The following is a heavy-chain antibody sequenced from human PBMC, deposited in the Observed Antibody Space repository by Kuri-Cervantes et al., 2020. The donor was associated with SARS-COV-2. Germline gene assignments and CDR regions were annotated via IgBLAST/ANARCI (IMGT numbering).Heavy chain of an antibody. J-gene: IGHJ4*02. Sequence: GESLKISCAASGFTVSSNYMSWVRQAPGKGLEWVSVIYSGGSTYYADSVKGRFTISRDNSKNTLYLQMNSLRAEDTAVYYCAKDRGGFLEWLYMDLFDYWGQGTLVTVSS. V-gene: IGHV3-66*01. CDR2: IYSGGST. D-gene: IGHD3-3*01. CDR1: GFTVSSNY. CDR3: AKDRGGFLEWLYMDLFDY.